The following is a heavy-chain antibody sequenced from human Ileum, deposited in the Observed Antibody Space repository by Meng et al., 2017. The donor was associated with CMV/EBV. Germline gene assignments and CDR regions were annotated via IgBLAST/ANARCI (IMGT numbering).Heavy chain of an antibody. J-gene: IGHJ4*02. D-gene: IGHD3-3*01. CDR2: INPNSGGT. CDR1: GYTSTDYY. V-gene: IGHV1-2*04. CDR3: ARGRDRYISQCLEGFGDY. Sequence: ASVMVSCKASGYTSTDYYLHWVRQAPGQGLEWRGWINPNSGGTNYAQKFQTWATMTTDASASTAYMELRRLSTEDRAIYYCARGRDRYISQCLEGFGDYWGQGTLVTVSS.